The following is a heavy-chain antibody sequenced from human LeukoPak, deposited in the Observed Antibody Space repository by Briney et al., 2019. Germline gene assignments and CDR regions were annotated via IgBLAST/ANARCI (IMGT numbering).Heavy chain of an antibody. CDR2: ISGSGGST. D-gene: IGHD6-13*01. CDR1: GFTFSSYA. Sequence: PGGSLRLSCAASGFTFSSYAMSWVRQAPGKGLEWVSAISGSGGSTYYADSVKGRFTISRDNSKNTLYLQMNSLRAEDTAVYYCAKEGFYIAAAGTSAFDIWGQGTMVTVSS. CDR3: AKEGFYIAAAGTSAFDI. J-gene: IGHJ3*02. V-gene: IGHV3-23*01.